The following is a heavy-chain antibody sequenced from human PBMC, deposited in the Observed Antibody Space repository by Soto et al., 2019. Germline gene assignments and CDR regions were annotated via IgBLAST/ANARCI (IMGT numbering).Heavy chain of an antibody. CDR1: GFTFSSYW. V-gene: IGHV3-74*01. J-gene: IGHJ4*02. CDR3: ARDFKDLG. CDR2: IKTDGSDT. Sequence: GGSLRLSCAASGFTFSSYWMHWVRQAPGKGLVWVSGIKTDGSDTRYADFVKGRFTISRDNAENILYLQMNSLRAEDTAVYYCARDFKDLGRGQGTLVTVSS.